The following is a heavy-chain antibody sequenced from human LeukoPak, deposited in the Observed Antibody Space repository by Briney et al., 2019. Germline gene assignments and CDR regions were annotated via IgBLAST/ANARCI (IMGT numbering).Heavy chain of an antibody. CDR3: AREKTYYDFWSGYLPIAFDY. J-gene: IGHJ4*02. Sequence: SVKVSCKASGGTFSSYAISWVRQAPGQGLEWMGGIIPIFGTANYAQKFQGRVTITADESTSTAYMELRSLRSDDTAVYYCAREKTYYDFWSGYLPIAFDYWGQGTLVTVSS. V-gene: IGHV1-69*01. CDR1: GGTFSSYA. D-gene: IGHD3-3*01. CDR2: IIPIFGTA.